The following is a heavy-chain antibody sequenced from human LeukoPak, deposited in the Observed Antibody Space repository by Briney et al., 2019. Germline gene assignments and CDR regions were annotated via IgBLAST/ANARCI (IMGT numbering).Heavy chain of an antibody. CDR1: GFTFSDAW. CDR3: TALGYPQYFHH. CDR2: IKSKVNGGTT. D-gene: IGHD2-15*01. J-gene: IGHJ4*02. V-gene: IGHV3-15*01. Sequence: PGRSLRLSCAASGFTFSDAWMTWVRQAPGKGLEWVGRIKSKVNGGTTDYAAPVKGRFTISRDDSKNTPYFQMNSLKTEDTAVYYCTALGYPQYFHHWGQGTLVTVSS.